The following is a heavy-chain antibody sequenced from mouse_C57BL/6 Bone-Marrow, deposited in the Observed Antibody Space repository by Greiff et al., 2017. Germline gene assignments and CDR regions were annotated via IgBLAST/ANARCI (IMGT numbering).Heavy chain of an antibody. J-gene: IGHJ2*01. CDR2: IDPSDSYT. D-gene: IGHD1-1*01. V-gene: IGHV1-69*01. CDR1: GYTFTSYW. CDR3: AREDTTVEATYYFDY. Sequence: QVQLQQPGAELVMPGASVKLSCKASGYTFTSYWMHWVKQRPGQGLEWIGEIDPSDSYTNYNQKFKGKSTLTVDKSSSTAYMQLSSLTSEDSAFYCCAREDTTVEATYYFDYWGQGTTLTVSS.